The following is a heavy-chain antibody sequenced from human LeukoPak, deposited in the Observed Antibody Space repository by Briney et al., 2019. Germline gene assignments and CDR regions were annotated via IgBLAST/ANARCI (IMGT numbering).Heavy chain of an antibody. J-gene: IGHJ4*02. CDR2: ISYDGSNK. CDR1: GFTFSSYA. V-gene: IGHV3-30*04. Sequence: GGSLRLSCAASGFTFSSYAMHWVRQAPGKGLEWVAVISYDGSNKYYADSVKGRFTISRDNSKNTLYLQMNSLRAEDTAVYYCARGRVGSSFNDYWGQGTLVTVSS. CDR3: ARGRVGSSFNDY. D-gene: IGHD6-6*01.